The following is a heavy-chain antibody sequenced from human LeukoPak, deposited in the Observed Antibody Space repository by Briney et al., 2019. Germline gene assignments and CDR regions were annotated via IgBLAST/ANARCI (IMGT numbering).Heavy chain of an antibody. Sequence: PSETLSLTCTVSGGSISSYYWSWIRQPPGKGLEWIGYIYYSGSTKYSPYLKNRVTISVDTSKNQFSLKLTSVTAADTAVYYCAREGDTSWFDPWGQGTLVTVSS. V-gene: IGHV4-59*01. CDR1: GGSISSYY. D-gene: IGHD2-2*01. J-gene: IGHJ5*02. CDR2: IYYSGST. CDR3: AREGDTSWFDP.